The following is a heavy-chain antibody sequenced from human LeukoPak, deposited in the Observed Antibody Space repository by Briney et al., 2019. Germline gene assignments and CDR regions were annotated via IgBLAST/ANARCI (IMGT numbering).Heavy chain of an antibody. CDR1: GFTFSSYG. Sequence: GGSLRLSCAASGFTFSSYGMHWVRQAPGKGLEWVAVISYDGSNKYYADSVKGRFTISRDNSKNTLYLQMNSLRAEDTAVYYCAKDPAGSSGYMRALGYFDLWGRGTLVTVSS. V-gene: IGHV3-30*18. J-gene: IGHJ2*01. D-gene: IGHD3-22*01. CDR3: AKDPAGSSGYMRALGYFDL. CDR2: ISYDGSNK.